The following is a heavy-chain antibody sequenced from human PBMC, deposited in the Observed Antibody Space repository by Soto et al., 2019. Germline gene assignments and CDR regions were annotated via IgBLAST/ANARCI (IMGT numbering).Heavy chain of an antibody. J-gene: IGHJ4*02. CDR3: ATGPVGLPFVLLNWIEV. CDR1: GAPSGGN. V-gene: IGHV1-69*06. D-gene: IGHD1-26*01. Sequence: QVQLVQSGPGGKRLGPSWKVPSTLPGAPSGGNQTGWVRQAPEHGFEGVGGIIPMVGTINPAQKSRARVSISEDKSTSEVYLELSRLTSDDTAVYYCATGPVGLPFVLLNWIEVWGQGTLVIVSS. CDR2: IIPMVGTI.